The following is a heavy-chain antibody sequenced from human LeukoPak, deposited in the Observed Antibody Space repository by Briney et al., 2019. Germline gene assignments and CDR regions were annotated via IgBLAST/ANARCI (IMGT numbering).Heavy chain of an antibody. J-gene: IGHJ5*02. CDR1: GYSISSGFY. CDR3: ARDSGTYHTLNS. CDR2: MFHSGST. V-gene: IGHV4-38-2*02. Sequence: SETLSLTCAVSGYSISSGFYWGWIRQTPGKGLEWIASMFHSGSTYYNPSLKTRVAISVDTSMNQFSLKLTSVTAADTAIYYCARDSGTYHTLNSWGKGTLVTVSS. D-gene: IGHD1-26*01.